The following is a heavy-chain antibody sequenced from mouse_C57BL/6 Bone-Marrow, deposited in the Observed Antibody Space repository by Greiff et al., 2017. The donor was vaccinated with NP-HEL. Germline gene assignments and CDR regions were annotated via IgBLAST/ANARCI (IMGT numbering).Heavy chain of an antibody. CDR1: GYAFSSYW. Sequence: QVQLQQSGAELAKPGASVKISCKASGYAFSSYWMNWVKQRPGKGLEWIGQIYPGDGDTNYNGKFKGKATLTADKSSSTAYMQLSSLTSEDSAVYFCARSGHYYGSSPFAYWGQGTLVTVSA. V-gene: IGHV1-80*01. CDR2: IYPGDGDT. CDR3: ARSGHYYGSSPFAY. D-gene: IGHD1-1*01. J-gene: IGHJ3*01.